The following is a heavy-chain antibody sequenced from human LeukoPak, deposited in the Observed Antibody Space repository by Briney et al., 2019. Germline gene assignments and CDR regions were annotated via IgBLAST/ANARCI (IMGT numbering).Heavy chain of an antibody. D-gene: IGHD4-17*01. Sequence: ESGPTLVNPTQTLTLTCTFSGFSLSTSGMRVSWIRQPPGKALEWLARIDWDNDKFYSTSLKTRLTISKDTSKNQVVLTMTNMDPVDTATYYCARMGNDYGDAFDIWGQGTMVTVSS. J-gene: IGHJ3*02. V-gene: IGHV2-70*04. CDR1: GFSLSTSGMR. CDR3: ARMGNDYGDAFDI. CDR2: IDWDNDK.